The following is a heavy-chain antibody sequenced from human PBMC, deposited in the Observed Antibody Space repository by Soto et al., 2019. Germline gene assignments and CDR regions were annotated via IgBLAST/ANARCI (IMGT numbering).Heavy chain of an antibody. D-gene: IGHD3-10*01. CDR2: IKQDGSEK. Sequence: VQLVESGGGLVQPGGSLRLSCAVSGFTFSTYWMTWVRQAPGKGLEWVANIKQDGSEKHYVDSVKGRFTISRDNAKNSLYLQMNSLSAEDTAVYFCARGGSESDYWGQGTLVTVSS. CDR1: GFTFSTYW. J-gene: IGHJ4*02. CDR3: ARGGSESDY. V-gene: IGHV3-7*01.